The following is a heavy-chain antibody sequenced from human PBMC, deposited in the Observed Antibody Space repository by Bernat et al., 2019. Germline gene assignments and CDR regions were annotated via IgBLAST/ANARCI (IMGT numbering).Heavy chain of an antibody. CDR1: RFTFSNYW. J-gene: IGHJ5*02. D-gene: IGHD5-18*01. CDR3: AREGSDTPYNWFDP. Sequence: EVQLVESGGGFVQPGGSLRLSCAASRFTFSNYWMHWVRQAPGKGLVWVSRISSDGSTTSYADSVKGRFTISRDNAKNTLFLQMNSLSAEDTAVYFCAREGSDTPYNWFDPWGQGTLVTVSS. V-gene: IGHV3-74*01. CDR2: ISSDGSTT.